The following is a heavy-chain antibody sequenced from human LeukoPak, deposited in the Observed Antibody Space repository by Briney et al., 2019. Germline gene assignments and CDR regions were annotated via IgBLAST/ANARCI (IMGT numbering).Heavy chain of an antibody. V-gene: IGHV1-46*01. CDR2: INPSGGST. Sequence: ASVKVSFKASGYPFPSHYMHWVRQAPGQGLAWMGIINPSGGSTSYAQKFQGRVTMTRDTSTSTVYMELSSLRSEDTAVYYCARGGASSGGGSLNYWGQGTLVTVSS. J-gene: IGHJ4*02. D-gene: IGHD6-19*01. CDR3: ARGGASSGGGSLNY. CDR1: GYPFPSHY.